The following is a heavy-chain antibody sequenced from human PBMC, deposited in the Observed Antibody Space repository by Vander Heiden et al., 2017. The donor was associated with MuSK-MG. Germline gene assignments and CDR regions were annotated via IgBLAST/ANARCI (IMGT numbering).Heavy chain of an antibody. J-gene: IGHJ5*02. CDR2: INPNSGGT. Sequence: QVQLVQSGAEVKKPGASVKVSCEASGYSFTDYYIHWVRQAPGQGLEWMGWINPNSGGTNYARSWHGRVTMTRDKSATTAYMELSRLRSEDTAVYFCAGDCDDDGIYTWFDPWGQGSLVPVSS. CDR3: AGDCDDDGIYTWFDP. D-gene: IGHD4-17*01. CDR1: GYSFTDYY. V-gene: IGHV1-2*02.